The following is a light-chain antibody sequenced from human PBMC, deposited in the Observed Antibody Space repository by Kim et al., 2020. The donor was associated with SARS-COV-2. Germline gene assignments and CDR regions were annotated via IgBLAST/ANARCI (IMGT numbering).Light chain of an antibody. Sequence: EIAMTQSPGTLSLSPGDRATLSCRASQSVSSNFLAWYRQKPGQAPRLLISGASTRATGIPDRFSGSGSGTDFTLTINRLEPEDFAVYSCQQYGTSPETFGQGTKVDIK. CDR1: QSVSSNF. CDR2: GAS. CDR3: QQYGTSPET. J-gene: IGKJ1*01. V-gene: IGKV3-20*01.